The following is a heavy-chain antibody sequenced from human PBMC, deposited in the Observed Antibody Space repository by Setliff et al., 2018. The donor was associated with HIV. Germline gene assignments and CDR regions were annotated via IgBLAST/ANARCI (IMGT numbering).Heavy chain of an antibody. Sequence: PSETLSLTCTVSGGSISSYYWSWIRQPPGKGLEWIGYIYYSGSTNYNPSLKSRVTISVDTSKNQFSPKLSSVTAADTAVYYCARDQTDGGNGEWRFRPRDYWYFDLWGRGTLVTVPQ. CDR2: IYYSGST. J-gene: IGHJ2*01. CDR1: GGSISSYY. V-gene: IGHV4-59*01. D-gene: IGHD2-15*01. CDR3: ARDQTDGGNGEWRFRPRDYWYFDL.